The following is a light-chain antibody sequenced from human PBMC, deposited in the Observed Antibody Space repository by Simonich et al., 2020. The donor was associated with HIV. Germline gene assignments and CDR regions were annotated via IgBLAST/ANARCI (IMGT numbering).Light chain of an antibody. Sequence: DIQLTQSPSFLSASVGDRVTITCRASQGISSYLAWYQQKPGKAPKLLIYAASTLQSGVPSRFSGSGSGTEFTLTISSLQPDDFATYYCQHYNSYPTWTFGQGTKVEIK. CDR1: QGISSY. J-gene: IGKJ1*01. CDR3: QHYNSYPTWT. CDR2: AAS. V-gene: IGKV1-9*01.